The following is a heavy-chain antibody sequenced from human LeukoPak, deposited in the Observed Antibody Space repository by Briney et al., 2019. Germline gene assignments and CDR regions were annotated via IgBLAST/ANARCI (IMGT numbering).Heavy chain of an antibody. D-gene: IGHD3-22*01. CDR3: ARERYYYDSSGYFDY. CDR1: GFAHTNYW. V-gene: IGHV3-74*03. CDR2: INGDGGST. J-gene: IGHJ4*02. Sequence: GGSLRLSCRVSGFAHTNYWMHWVRHAPGKGLVWVARINGDGGSTMHADSVKGRFTISRDNSKNTLYLQMNSLRAEDTAVYYCARERYYYDSSGYFDYWGQGTLVTVSS.